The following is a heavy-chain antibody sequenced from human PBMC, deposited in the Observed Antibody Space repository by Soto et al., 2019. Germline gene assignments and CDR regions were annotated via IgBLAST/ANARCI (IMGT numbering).Heavy chain of an antibody. Sequence: QVQLQESGPGLVKPSETLSLTCTVSGGSISSYYWSWIRQPPGKGLEWIGYIYYSGSTNYNPSLKTRGTISVDTSQNQFSLKLSSVTAADKAVYYCASLWGWFGDYWGQGTLVTVSS. D-gene: IGHD3-10*01. CDR2: IYYSGST. CDR1: GGSISSYY. CDR3: ASLWGWFGDY. V-gene: IGHV4-59*08. J-gene: IGHJ4*02.